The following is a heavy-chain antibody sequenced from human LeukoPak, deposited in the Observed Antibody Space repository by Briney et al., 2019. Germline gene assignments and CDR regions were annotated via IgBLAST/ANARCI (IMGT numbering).Heavy chain of an antibody. D-gene: IGHD5-24*01. V-gene: IGHV5-51*01. CDR3: ASSDGSNYFAY. CDR1: GYSFTTYW. J-gene: IGHJ4*02. Sequence: GESLKISCKGSGYSFTTYWIGWVRQMPGKGLEWMGIIYPGDSDTRYGPSFQGQVTISADKFITTAYLQWSSLKASDTAMYYCASSDGSNYFAYWGQGPLVTVSS. CDR2: IYPGDSDT.